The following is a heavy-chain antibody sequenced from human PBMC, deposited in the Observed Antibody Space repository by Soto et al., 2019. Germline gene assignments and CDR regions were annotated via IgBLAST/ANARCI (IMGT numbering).Heavy chain of an antibody. CDR1: GGSISSYY. D-gene: IGHD3-9*01. CDR2: IYYSGST. CDR3: ARGRLNYDILTGYYPGTYYFDY. V-gene: IGHV4-59*01. Sequence: SETLSLTCTVAGGSISSYYWSWLRQPPGKGLEWIGYIYYSGSTNYNPSLKSRVTISVDTSKNQFSLKLSSVTAADTAVYYCARGRLNYDILTGYYPGTYYFDYWGQGTLVTVSS. J-gene: IGHJ4*02.